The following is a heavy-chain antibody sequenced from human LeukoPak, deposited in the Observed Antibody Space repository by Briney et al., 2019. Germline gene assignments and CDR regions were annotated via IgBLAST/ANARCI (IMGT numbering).Heavy chain of an antibody. D-gene: IGHD3-16*02. Sequence: SETLSLTCAVSGYSINNDYYWGWIRQPPGKGLEWIGTIFHSGSTYYNPSLNGRITISVDTSKNQFSLKLSSVTAADTAVYYCARHSQWGIIPWAFHSWGQGTMVTVSS. CDR2: IFHSGST. CDR1: GYSINNDYY. V-gene: IGHV4-38-2*01. CDR3: ARHSQWGIIPWAFHS. J-gene: IGHJ3*01.